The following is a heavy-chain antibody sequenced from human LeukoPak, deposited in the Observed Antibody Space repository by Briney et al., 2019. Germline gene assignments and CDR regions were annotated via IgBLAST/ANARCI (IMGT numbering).Heavy chain of an antibody. J-gene: IGHJ4*02. CDR2: IIPIFGTA. D-gene: IGHD3-10*01. CDR3: ARDLRRPKVRGVIGPRSFDY. V-gene: IGHV1-69*13. CDR1: GGTFSSYA. Sequence: ASVKVSCKASGGTFSSYAISWVRQAPGQGLEWMGGIIPIFGTANYAQKFQGRVTITADESTSTAYMELSSLRSEDTAVYYCARDLRRPKVRGVIGPRSFDYWGQGTLVTVSS.